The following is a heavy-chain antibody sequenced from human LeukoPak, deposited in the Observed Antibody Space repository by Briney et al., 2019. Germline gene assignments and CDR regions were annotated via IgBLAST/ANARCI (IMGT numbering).Heavy chain of an antibody. D-gene: IGHD3-3*02. V-gene: IGHV4-59*12. CDR1: GGSISSYY. CDR2: IYYSGST. CDR3: ARIGPILGAAWVDY. J-gene: IGHJ4*02. Sequence: KSSQTLSLTCTVSGGSISSYYWSWIRQPPGKGLEWVGYIYYSGSTNYNPSLKSRVTISVDTSKNQFSLRLSSVTAVDTAVYYCARIGPILGAAWVDYWGQGTLVSVSS.